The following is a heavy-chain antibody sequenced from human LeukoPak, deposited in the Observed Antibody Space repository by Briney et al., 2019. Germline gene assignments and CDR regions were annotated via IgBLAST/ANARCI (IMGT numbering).Heavy chain of an antibody. CDR1: GFTFDDYS. CDR3: AKGPTSGSSYLDY. CDR2: ISSGGSYI. V-gene: IGHV3-21*01. D-gene: IGHD3-10*01. J-gene: IGHJ4*02. Sequence: PGGSLRLSCAASGFTFDDYSMHWVRQAPGKGLQWVSSISSGGSYIYYADSLKGRFTISRDNAKNSLYLQMNSLRADDTAVYYCAKGPTSGSSYLDYWGQGTLVTVSS.